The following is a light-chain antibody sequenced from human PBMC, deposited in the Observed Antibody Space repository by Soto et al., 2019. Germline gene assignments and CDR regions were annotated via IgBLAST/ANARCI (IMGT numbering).Light chain of an antibody. Sequence: DIQMTQSPSSLSASVGDRVTITCRASQGISNYLAWYQQKPGKVPKLLIYAASTLQSGVPSRFIGSGSGTDFTLPISSLQPEDVATYYCQKYNSAPRTFGQGTKVEIK. CDR3: QKYNSAPRT. J-gene: IGKJ1*01. CDR2: AAS. CDR1: QGISNY. V-gene: IGKV1-27*01.